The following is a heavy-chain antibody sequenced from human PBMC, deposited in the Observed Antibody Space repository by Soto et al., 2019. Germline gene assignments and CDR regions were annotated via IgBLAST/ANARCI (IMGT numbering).Heavy chain of an antibody. J-gene: IGHJ4*02. CDR1: GFTFSSYA. V-gene: IGHV3-23*01. CDR2: ISGSGGST. Sequence: GESLKISCAASGFTFSSYAMSWVRQAPGKGLEWVSAISGSGGSTYYADSVKGRFTISRDNSKNTLYLQMNSLRAEDTAVYYCAKKRYIEVEGILDYWGQGTLVTVSS. D-gene: IGHD1-20*01. CDR3: AKKRYIEVEGILDY.